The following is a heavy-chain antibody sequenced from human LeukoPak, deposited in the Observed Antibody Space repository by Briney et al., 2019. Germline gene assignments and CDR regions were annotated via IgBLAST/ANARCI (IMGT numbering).Heavy chain of an antibody. J-gene: IGHJ4*02. CDR3: ARERDGRFFDY. Sequence: PGGFLRLSCAVSGLTFRSYWMSWVRQAPGKGLEWGANINQEGSEKYFVDSVKGRFTISRDNAKNSLHLQMNTLRAEDTAVYYCARERDGRFFDYWGQGTLVTVSS. D-gene: IGHD5-24*01. CDR1: GLTFRSYW. V-gene: IGHV3-7*01. CDR2: INQEGSEK.